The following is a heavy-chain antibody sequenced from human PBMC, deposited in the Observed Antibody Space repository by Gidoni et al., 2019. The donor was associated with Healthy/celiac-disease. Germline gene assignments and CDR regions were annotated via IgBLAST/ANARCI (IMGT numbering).Heavy chain of an antibody. D-gene: IGHD3-10*01. CDR2: IKHRGST. CDR3: ARAPRGVVPKNWFDP. V-gene: IGHV4-34*01. Sequence: QMQLQQWGAGLLKPSETLSLTCAVYGGSSSGYYWSWIRQPPGKGLEWIGEIKHRGSTNYNPSLKSRVTISVDTTKNQFSLKLSSVTASDTAVYYCARAPRGVVPKNWFDPWGQGTLVTVSS. CDR1: GGSSSGYY. J-gene: IGHJ5*02.